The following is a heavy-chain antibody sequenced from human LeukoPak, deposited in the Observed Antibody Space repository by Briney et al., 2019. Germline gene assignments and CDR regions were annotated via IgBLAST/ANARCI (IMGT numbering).Heavy chain of an antibody. CDR2: INHSGST. J-gene: IGHJ4*02. CDR1: GGSFSGYY. D-gene: IGHD3-22*01. CDR3: ARGRMSKQIITTDLIFFDY. Sequence: SETLSLTCAVYGGSFSGYYWSWIRQPPGKGLEWIGEINHSGSTNYNPSLKSRVTISVDTSKNQFSLKLSSVTAADTAVYYCARGRMSKQIITTDLIFFDYWGQGTLVTASS. V-gene: IGHV4-34*01.